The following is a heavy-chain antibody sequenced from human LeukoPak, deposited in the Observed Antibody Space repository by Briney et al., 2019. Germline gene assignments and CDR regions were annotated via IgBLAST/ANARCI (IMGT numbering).Heavy chain of an antibody. CDR3: ARAGGYGDYSIYYYGMDV. J-gene: IGHJ6*02. V-gene: IGHV1-8*01. CDR2: MNPNSGIT. D-gene: IGHD4-17*01. CDR1: GYTFNSND. Sequence: ASVKVSCKASGYTFNSNDINWVRQAAGQGLEWMGWMNPNSGITGYAQRFQGRGTMTRNTSISTAYMELNSLRSDDTAVYYCARAGGYGDYSIYYYGMDVWGQGTTVTVSS.